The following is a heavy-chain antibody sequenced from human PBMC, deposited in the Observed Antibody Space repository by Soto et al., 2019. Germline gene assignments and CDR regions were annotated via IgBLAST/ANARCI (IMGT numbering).Heavy chain of an antibody. D-gene: IGHD2-21*01. V-gene: IGHV4-30-4*01. J-gene: IGHJ5*02. CDR3: ARDLAYCAAGSCYAKWGS. CDR1: GGSISSGDYF. Sequence: SETLSLTCTVSGGSISSGDYFWSWIRQPPGRGLEWIGFTYYSGTYYSPSLKSRASISVDTSKNQFSLKLDSVTAADTAVYYCARDLAYCAAGSCYAKWGSWGQGTMVTVYS. CDR2: TYYSGT.